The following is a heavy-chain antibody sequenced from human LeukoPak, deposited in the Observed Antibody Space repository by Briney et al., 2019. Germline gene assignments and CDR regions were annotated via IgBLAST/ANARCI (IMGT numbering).Heavy chain of an antibody. CDR3: APRELWFRGGAFDI. D-gene: IGHD3-10*01. CDR1: GFTFSSYS. J-gene: IGHJ3*02. CDR2: ISSSSSYI. V-gene: IGHV3-21*01. Sequence: TGGSLRLSCAASGFTFSSYSMNWVRQAPGKGLEWVSSISSSSSYIYYADSVKGRFTISRDNAKNSLYLQMNSLRAEDTAVYYCAPRELWFRGGAFDIWGQGTMVTVSS.